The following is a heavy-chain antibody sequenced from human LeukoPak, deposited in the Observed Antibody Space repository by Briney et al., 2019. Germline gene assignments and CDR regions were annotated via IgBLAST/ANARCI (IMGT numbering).Heavy chain of an antibody. CDR2: ISHSGST. Sequence: SETLSLTCAVYGGSFSGYYWSWIRQPPGKGLEWIGEISHSGSTSYNPSLKSRVTISVDTSKNQFSLKLSSVTAADTAVYYCARVGGDPAQLIDYWGQGTLVTVSS. CDR3: ARVGGDPAQLIDY. D-gene: IGHD3-16*01. CDR1: GGSFSGYY. V-gene: IGHV4-34*01. J-gene: IGHJ4*02.